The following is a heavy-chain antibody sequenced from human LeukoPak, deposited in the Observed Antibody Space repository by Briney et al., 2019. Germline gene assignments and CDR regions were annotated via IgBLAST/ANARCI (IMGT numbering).Heavy chain of an antibody. Sequence: SETLSLTCAVYGGSFSGYYWSWIRQPPGKGLEWIGEINHSGSTNYNPSLKSRVTISVDTSKNQFSLKLSSVTAADTAVYYCARRALTYYYDSSGYYSAEFDYWGQGTLVTVSS. CDR2: INHSGST. CDR1: GGSFSGYY. V-gene: IGHV4-34*01. J-gene: IGHJ4*02. CDR3: ARRALTYYYDSSGYYSAEFDY. D-gene: IGHD3-22*01.